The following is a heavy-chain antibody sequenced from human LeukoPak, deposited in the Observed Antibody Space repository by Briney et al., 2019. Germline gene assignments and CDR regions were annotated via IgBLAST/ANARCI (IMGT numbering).Heavy chain of an antibody. CDR1: GGSISSGIYY. Sequence: SETLSLTCTDPGGSISSGIYYSSWIRHPAGKGLEWIGRIYTSGSTNYNPPLKSRVTISVDTSKNQFSLKLSSVTAADTAVYYCARVVVVTAWVFDIWGQGTMVTVSS. CDR2: IYTSGST. J-gene: IGHJ3*02. D-gene: IGHD2-21*02. CDR3: ARVVVVTAWVFDI. V-gene: IGHV4-61*02.